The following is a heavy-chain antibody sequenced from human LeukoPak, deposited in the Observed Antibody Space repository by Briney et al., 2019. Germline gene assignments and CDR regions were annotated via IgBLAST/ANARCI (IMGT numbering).Heavy chain of an antibody. CDR1: GFTFDDYA. D-gene: IGHD6-13*01. J-gene: IGHJ4*02. V-gene: IGHV3-9*01. CDR3: AKGDLSSSWGPDFDY. CDR2: ISWNSGSI. Sequence: PGGSLRLSCAASGFTFDDYAMHWVRQAPGKGLEWVPGISWNSGSIGYADSVKGRFTISRDNAKNSLYLQMNSLRAEDTALYYCAKGDLSSSWGPDFDYWGQGTLVTVSS.